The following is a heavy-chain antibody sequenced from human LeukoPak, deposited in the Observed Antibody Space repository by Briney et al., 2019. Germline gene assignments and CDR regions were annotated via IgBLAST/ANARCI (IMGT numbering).Heavy chain of an antibody. CDR3: ARDKPNSGRGYYYYYYMDV. V-gene: IGHV4-59*01. CDR1: GGSISSYY. Sequence: SETLSLTCTVSGGSISSYYWSWIRQPPGKGLEWIGYIYYSGSTNYNPSLKSRVTISVDTSKNQFSLKLSSVTAADTAVYYCARDKPNSGRGYYYYYYMDVWSKGTTVTVPS. D-gene: IGHD1-26*01. J-gene: IGHJ6*03. CDR2: IYYSGST.